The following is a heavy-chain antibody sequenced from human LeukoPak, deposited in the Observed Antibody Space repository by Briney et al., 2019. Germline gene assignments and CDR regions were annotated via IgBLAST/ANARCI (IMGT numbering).Heavy chain of an antibody. CDR3: ARAPGREWWFDP. CDR1: GGSISSGGYY. Sequence: SETLSLTCTVSGGSISSGGYYWSWIRQHPGKGLEWIGYIYYSGSTYYNPSLKSRVTISVDTSKNQFSLKLSSAAAADTAVYYCARAPGREWWFDPWGQGTLVTVSS. V-gene: IGHV4-31*03. J-gene: IGHJ5*02. CDR2: IYYSGST. D-gene: IGHD2-8*01.